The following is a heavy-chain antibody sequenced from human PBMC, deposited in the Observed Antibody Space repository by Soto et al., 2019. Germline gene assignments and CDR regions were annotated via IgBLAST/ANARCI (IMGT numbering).Heavy chain of an antibody. D-gene: IGHD3-16*01. CDR3: ARVGGQIGPGFDY. V-gene: IGHV3-21*01. CDR1: GFTFSSYS. Sequence: EVQLVESGGGLVKPVGSLRLSCAASGFTFSSYSMNWVRQAPGKGLEWVSSISSSSSYIYYADSVKGRFTSSRDNAKHSLYLQMNSLRAEDTAVYYGARVGGQIGPGFDYWGQGTRVTVSS. CDR2: ISSSSSYI. J-gene: IGHJ4*02.